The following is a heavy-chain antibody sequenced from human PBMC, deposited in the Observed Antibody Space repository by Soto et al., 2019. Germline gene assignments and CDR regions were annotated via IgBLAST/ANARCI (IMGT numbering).Heavy chain of an antibody. CDR3: ARHHGPTTSENWFDP. Sequence: ASVKVSCKASGYTFFTYDISWVRQAPGQGLEWMGWISTYSGDTKYAQKFQGRVTMTTDTSTTTAYLELRSLRSDDTAVYYCARHHGPTTSENWFDPWGQGTRVTVSS. D-gene: IGHD5-12*01. CDR2: ISTYSGDT. J-gene: IGHJ5*02. V-gene: IGHV1-18*01. CDR1: GYTFFTYD.